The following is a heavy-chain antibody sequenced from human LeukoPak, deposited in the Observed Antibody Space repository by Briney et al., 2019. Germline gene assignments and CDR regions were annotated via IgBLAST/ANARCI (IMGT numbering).Heavy chain of an antibody. V-gene: IGHV3-23*01. CDR3: AKDRCGSGCYYYMDV. CDR2: ISGSDSST. D-gene: IGHD1-26*01. Sequence: GGSLRLSCAASGFTFSSYAMSWVRQAPGKGLEWVSGISGSDSSTYYADSADSVKGRFTISRDNSKNTLYLQMNSLRAEDTAVYYCAKDRCGSGCYYYMDVWGKGTTVTVSS. CDR1: GFTFSSYA. J-gene: IGHJ6*03.